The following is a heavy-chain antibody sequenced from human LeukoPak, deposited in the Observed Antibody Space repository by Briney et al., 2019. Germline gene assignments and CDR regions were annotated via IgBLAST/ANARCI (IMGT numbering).Heavy chain of an antibody. CDR2: ISGSGGST. D-gene: IGHD2-8*01. CDR1: GFTFSSYA. J-gene: IGHJ6*02. CDR3: AKDDGDYLGMDV. V-gene: IGHV3-23*01. Sequence: GGSLRLSCAASGFTFSSYAMSWVRQAPGKGLEWVSAISGSGGSTYYADSVKGRFTISRDNSKNTLYLQMNSLRAEDRAVYYCAKDDGDYLGMDVWGQGTTVSVSS.